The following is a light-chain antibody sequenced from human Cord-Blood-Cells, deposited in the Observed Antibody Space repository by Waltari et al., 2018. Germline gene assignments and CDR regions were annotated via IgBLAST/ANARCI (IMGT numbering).Light chain of an antibody. CDR3: CSYAGSSTLV. CDR1: SRDVGSYNL. Sequence: QSALTPPASVSGSPGQSITISCTGTSRDVGSYNLVPWYQQHPGKAPNLMIYEGSKRPSGVSNRFSGSKSGNTASLTISGLQAEDEADYYCCSYAGSSTLVFGGGTKLTDL. V-gene: IGLV2-23*01. J-gene: IGLJ3*02. CDR2: EGS.